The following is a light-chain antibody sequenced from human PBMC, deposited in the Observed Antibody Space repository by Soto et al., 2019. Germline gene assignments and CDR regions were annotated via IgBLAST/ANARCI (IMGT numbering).Light chain of an antibody. V-gene: IGKV3-15*01. Sequence: EIVMTQSPATLSVSPGERVTLSCRASQSIRNYLTWYQQKPGQSPRLLISDATTRATGIPARFSGSGSGTEFTLTIGNLQSEDFAVYYCQQYYSWPPLTFGGGTKVEIK. CDR1: QSIRNY. J-gene: IGKJ4*01. CDR2: DAT. CDR3: QQYYSWPPLT.